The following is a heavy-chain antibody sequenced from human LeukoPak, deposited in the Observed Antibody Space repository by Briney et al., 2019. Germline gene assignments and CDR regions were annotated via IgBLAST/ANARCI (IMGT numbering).Heavy chain of an antibody. CDR2: ISASGGST. Sequence: AGSLRLSCAASGFTFSSYAMSWVRQAPGKGLEWVSAISASGGSTYYADSVNGRFTISRDNSKNTLYLQMNSLRAEDTAVYYCAKGDYYDSSGHFDYWGQGTLVTVSS. J-gene: IGHJ4*02. CDR1: GFTFSSYA. V-gene: IGHV3-23*01. CDR3: AKGDYYDSSGHFDY. D-gene: IGHD3-22*01.